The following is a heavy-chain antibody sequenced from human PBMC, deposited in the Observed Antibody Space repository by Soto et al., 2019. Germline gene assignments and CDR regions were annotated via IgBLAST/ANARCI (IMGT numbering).Heavy chain of an antibody. J-gene: IGHJ5*02. Sequence: SETLSLTCAVSGGSISSGGYSWNWIRQPPGKGLEWIGYIYHSGSTYYNPSLKSRVTISVDRSKNQFSLKLSSVTAADTAVYYCARDDLYGGWFDPWGQGTLVTVSS. CDR3: ARDDLYGGWFDP. D-gene: IGHD3-10*01. CDR2: IYHSGST. V-gene: IGHV4-30-2*01. CDR1: GGSISSGGYS.